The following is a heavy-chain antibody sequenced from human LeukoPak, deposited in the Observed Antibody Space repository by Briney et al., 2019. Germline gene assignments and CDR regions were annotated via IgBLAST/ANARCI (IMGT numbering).Heavy chain of an antibody. V-gene: IGHV1-46*01. CDR3: ARGGSSWYRGSFQH. Sequence: GASVKVSCKASGYTFTSYGINWVRQAPGQGLEWMGIINPSGGSTSYAQIFQGRVTMTRDTSTSTVYMGLSSLRSEDTAVYYCARGGSSWYRGSFQHWGQGTLVTVSS. D-gene: IGHD6-13*01. J-gene: IGHJ1*01. CDR1: GYTFTSYG. CDR2: INPSGGST.